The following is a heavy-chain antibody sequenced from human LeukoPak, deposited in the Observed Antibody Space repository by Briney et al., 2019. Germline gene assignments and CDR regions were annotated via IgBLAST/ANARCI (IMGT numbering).Heavy chain of an antibody. J-gene: IGHJ4*02. CDR3: ARQTGSYMD. D-gene: IGHD1-26*01. Sequence: SETLSLTCAVSGASISSSNWWSWVRQPPGRRLEWIGEIYHSGSTNYNPSLKSRVTISLDTSKNQFSLKVSSVTAADTAVYYCARQTGSYMDWGQGTLVTVSS. CDR1: GASISSSNW. CDR2: IYHSGST. V-gene: IGHV4-4*02.